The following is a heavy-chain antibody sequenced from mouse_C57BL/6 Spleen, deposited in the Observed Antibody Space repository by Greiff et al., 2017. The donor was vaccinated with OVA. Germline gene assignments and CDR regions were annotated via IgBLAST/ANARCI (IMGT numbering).Heavy chain of an antibody. CDR1: GFTFSDYG. J-gene: IGHJ2*01. CDR2: ISSGSSTI. D-gene: IGHD1-1*01. Sequence: EVKVVESGGGLVKPGGSLKLSCAASGFTFSDYGMHWVRQAPEQGLEWVAYISSGSSTIYYADTVKGRFTISRDNAKNTLFLQMTSLRSEDTAMYYCARRAYYGRSYGNYFDYWGQGTTLTVSS. V-gene: IGHV5-17*01. CDR3: ARRAYYGRSYGNYFDY.